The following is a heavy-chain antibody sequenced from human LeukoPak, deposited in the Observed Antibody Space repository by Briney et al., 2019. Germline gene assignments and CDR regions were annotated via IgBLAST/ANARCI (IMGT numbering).Heavy chain of an antibody. CDR1: GYTFTGYY. CDR3: ARSRAYYYDSSGYSEYFQH. V-gene: IGHV1-2*02. J-gene: IGHJ1*01. CDR2: INPNSGGT. D-gene: IGHD3-22*01. Sequence: ASVKVSCKASGYTFTGYYMHWVRQAPGQGLEWMGWINPNSGGTNYAQKFQGRVTMTRDTSISTAYMELSRLRSDDMAVYYCARSRAYYYDSSGYSEYFQHWGQGTLVTVSS.